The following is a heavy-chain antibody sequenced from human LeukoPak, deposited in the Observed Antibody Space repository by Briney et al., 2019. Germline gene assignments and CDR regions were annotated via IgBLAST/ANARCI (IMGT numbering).Heavy chain of an antibody. Sequence: GGSLRLSCAASGFTFSSYAMSWVRQAPGKGLEWVSAISGSGGSTYYADSVKGRFTISRDNSKNTLYLQMNSLRAEDTAVYYCAKAGHDFWSGYFTAYWFDPWGQGTLVTVSS. CDR3: AKAGHDFWSGYFTAYWFDP. J-gene: IGHJ5*02. CDR1: GFTFSSYA. CDR2: ISGSGGST. V-gene: IGHV3-23*01. D-gene: IGHD3-3*01.